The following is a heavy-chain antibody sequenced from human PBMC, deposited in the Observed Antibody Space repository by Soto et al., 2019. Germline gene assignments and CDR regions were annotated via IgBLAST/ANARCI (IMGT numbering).Heavy chain of an antibody. CDR3: ARDRTGTTLLDAFDI. J-gene: IGHJ3*02. D-gene: IGHD1-7*01. CDR2: IKQDGSEK. V-gene: IGHV3-7*01. CDR1: GFTFSSYW. Sequence: GGSLRLSCAASGFTFSSYWMSWVRQAPGKGLEWVANIKQDGSEKYYVDSVKGRFTISRDNAKNSLYLQMNSLRAEDTAVYYCARDRTGTTLLDAFDIWGQGTMVTVSS.